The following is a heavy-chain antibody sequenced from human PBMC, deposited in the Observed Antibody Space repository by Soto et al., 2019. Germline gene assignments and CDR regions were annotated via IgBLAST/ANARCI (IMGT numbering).Heavy chain of an antibody. V-gene: IGHV1-69*01. CDR2: IIPMYGPA. CDR1: GGTFSSYA. CDR3: PRVTSMVRGVIDNWFDP. D-gene: IGHD3-10*01. Sequence: QVPLVQSGAEVKKPGSSVTVSCKASGGTFSSYAIHWVRQAPGQGLEWMGGIIPMYGPAKYAQRFQGRVTITADESTTAVYMELTGLPSQDTAVYYCPRVTSMVRGVIDNWFDPWGHGTLVTVSS. J-gene: IGHJ5*02.